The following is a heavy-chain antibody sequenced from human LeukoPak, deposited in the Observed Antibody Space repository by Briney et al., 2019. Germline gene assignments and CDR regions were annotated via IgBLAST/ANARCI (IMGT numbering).Heavy chain of an antibody. D-gene: IGHD3-16*02. CDR3: ARGRIMITFGGVIAIYYFDY. Sequence: ASVKVSCKASGYTFTSYGISWVRQAPGQGLEWMGWISAYNGNTNCAQKLQGRVTMTTDTSTSTAYMELRSLRSDDTAVYYCARGRIMITFGGVIAIYYFDYWGQGTLVIVSS. CDR2: ISAYNGNT. J-gene: IGHJ4*02. CDR1: GYTFTSYG. V-gene: IGHV1-18*01.